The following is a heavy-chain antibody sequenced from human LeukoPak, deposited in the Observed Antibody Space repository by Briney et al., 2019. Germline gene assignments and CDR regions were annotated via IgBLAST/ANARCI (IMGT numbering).Heavy chain of an antibody. V-gene: IGHV3-48*03. Sequence: GGSLRLSCVGSGLSVRDSEMNWVRQAPGKGLEWVARVRADGTTKWYADSVRDRFNIARDNARNSVFLQMNSLRVDDSATYYCSRRFRDWGQGILVTVSS. CDR3: SRRFRD. D-gene: IGHD3-10*01. CDR1: GLSVRDSE. CDR2: VRADGTTK. J-gene: IGHJ4*02.